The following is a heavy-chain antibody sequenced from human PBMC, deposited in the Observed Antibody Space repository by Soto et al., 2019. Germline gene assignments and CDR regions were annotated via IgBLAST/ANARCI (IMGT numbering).Heavy chain of an antibody. CDR1: GFTFSSYS. J-gene: IGHJ3*02. CDR2: ISSSSSYI. Sequence: PGGTLRLSCAASGFTFSSYSMNWVRQAPGKGLEWVSSISSSSSYIYYADSVKGRFTISRDNAKNSLYLQMNSLRAEDTAVYYCARVGGGYQLLHAFDIWGQGTMVTVSS. CDR3: ARVGGGYQLLHAFDI. D-gene: IGHD2-2*01. V-gene: IGHV3-21*01.